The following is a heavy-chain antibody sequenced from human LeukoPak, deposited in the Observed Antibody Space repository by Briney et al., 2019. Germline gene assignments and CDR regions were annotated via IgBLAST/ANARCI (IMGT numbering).Heavy chain of an antibody. V-gene: IGHV4-34*01. CDR3: ASGSYAYYYMDV. D-gene: IGHD1-26*01. J-gene: IGHJ6*03. CDR1: GGSFSGYY. Sequence: SETLSLTCAVYGGSFSGYYWSWIRQPPGKGLEWIGEINHSGSTNYNPSLKSRVTISVDTSKNQFSLKLSSVTAADTAVYYCASGSYAYYYMDVWGKGTTVTVSS. CDR2: INHSGST.